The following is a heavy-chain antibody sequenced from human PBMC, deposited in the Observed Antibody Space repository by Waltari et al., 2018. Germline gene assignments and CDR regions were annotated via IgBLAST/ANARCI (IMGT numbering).Heavy chain of an antibody. CDR3: ARGGRAAADQYFQH. V-gene: IGHV3-30-3*01. J-gene: IGHJ1*01. D-gene: IGHD6-13*01. CDR2: ISYDGSNK. Sequence: QVQLVESGGGVVQPGRSLRLSCAASGFTFSSYAMHWVRQAPGKGLEWVAVISYDGSNKYYADSVKGRVTISRDNSKNTLYLQMNSLRAEDTAVYYCARGGRAAADQYFQHWGQGTLVTVSS. CDR1: GFTFSSYA.